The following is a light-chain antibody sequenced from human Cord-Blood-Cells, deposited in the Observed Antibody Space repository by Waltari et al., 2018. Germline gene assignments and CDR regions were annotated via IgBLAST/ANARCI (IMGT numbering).Light chain of an antibody. V-gene: IGLV2-11*01. CDR3: CSYAGSYTYV. CDR2: NVS. J-gene: IGLJ1*01. Sequence: QSALTQPRSVSGSPGQSVTISCTGNSSDVGGSNYVSWSQKHPGKAPTLMIYNVSKRPSGVPDRFAGSKSGNTASLTISGLQAEDEADYYCCSYAGSYTYVFGTGTKVTVL. CDR1: SSDVGGSNY.